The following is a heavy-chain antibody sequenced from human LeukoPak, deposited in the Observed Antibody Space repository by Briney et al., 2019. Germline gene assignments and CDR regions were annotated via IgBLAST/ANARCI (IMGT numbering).Heavy chain of an antibody. J-gene: IGHJ4*02. CDR3: AREAGDGYIYYFDY. CDR2: MSPNSGNT. CDR1: GYTFTSYD. Sequence: ASVKVSCKASGYTFTSYDINWVRQATGQGLEWMGWMSPNSGNTGYAQKFQGRVTMTRNTSISTAYMELSSLRSEDTAVYYCAREAGDGYIYYFDYWGQGTLVTVSS. V-gene: IGHV1-8*01. D-gene: IGHD5-24*01.